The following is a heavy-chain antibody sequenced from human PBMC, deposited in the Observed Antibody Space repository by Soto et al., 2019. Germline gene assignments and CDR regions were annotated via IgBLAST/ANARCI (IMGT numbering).Heavy chain of an antibody. V-gene: IGHV3-30*03. CDR2: ISYDGSNE. CDR3: ASDHSYSSSWYNYPAPGSTLFDY. CDR1: GFTFNTYG. J-gene: IGHJ4*02. Sequence: PGGSLRLSCVASGFTFNTYGMHWARQAPGKGLEWVAFISYDGSNEYYADSVKGRFTISRDNSKNTLYLQMNSLRAEDTAVYYCASDHSYSSSWYNYPAPGSTLFDYWGQGTLVTVSS. D-gene: IGHD6-13*01.